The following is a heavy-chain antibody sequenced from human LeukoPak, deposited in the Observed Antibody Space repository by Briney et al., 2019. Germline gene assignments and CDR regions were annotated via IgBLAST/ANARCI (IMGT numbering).Heavy chain of an antibody. Sequence: SETLSLTCTVSSGSFGSYYWSWIRQPPGKGLEWIGYIYYSGNTNYDPSLKSRVTISVDTSKNQFSLKLSSVTAADTAVYYCARRGSGKYFDYWGQGTLVTVSS. J-gene: IGHJ4*02. V-gene: IGHV4-59*08. D-gene: IGHD3-10*01. CDR2: IYYSGNT. CDR1: SGSFGSYY. CDR3: ARRGSGKYFDY.